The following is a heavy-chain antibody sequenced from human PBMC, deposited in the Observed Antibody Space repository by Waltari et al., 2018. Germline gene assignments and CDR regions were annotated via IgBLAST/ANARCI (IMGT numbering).Heavy chain of an antibody. CDR1: TFTSYA. CDR3: ARVRAAAGLGAVDY. V-gene: IGHV1-3*01. CDR2: INAGNGNT. J-gene: IGHJ4*02. Sequence: TFTSYAMHWVRQAPGQRLEWMGWINAGNGNTKYSQKFQGRVTITRDTSASTAYMELSSLRSEDTAVYYCARVRAAAGLGAVDYWGQGTLVTVSS. D-gene: IGHD6-13*01.